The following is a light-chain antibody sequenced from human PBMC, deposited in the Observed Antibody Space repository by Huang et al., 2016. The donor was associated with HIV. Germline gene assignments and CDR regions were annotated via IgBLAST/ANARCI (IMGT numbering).Light chain of an antibody. V-gene: IGKV3-15*01. CDR3: QQYSKWPPNT. Sequence: EIVMTQSPATLSLSPGERATLSCRASQSVNSKLAWYQQKPGQALRLLIYGASTRATGVPGRFSGSGSGTEFTLTISSLQSEDFAVYYCQQYSKWPPNTFGQGTKLESK. CDR2: GAS. J-gene: IGKJ2*01. CDR1: QSVNSK.